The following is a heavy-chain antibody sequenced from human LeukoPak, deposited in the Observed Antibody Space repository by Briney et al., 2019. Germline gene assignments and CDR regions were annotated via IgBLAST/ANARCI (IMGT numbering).Heavy chain of an antibody. Sequence: SETLSLTCAVYGGSFSGYYWSWIRQPPGKGLEWIGEINHSGSTNYNPSLKSRVTISVDKSKNQFSLKLSSVTAADTAVYYCARVVVPAAISYWYFDLWGRGTLVTVSS. V-gene: IGHV4-34*01. CDR2: INHSGST. CDR1: GGSFSGYY. D-gene: IGHD2-2*02. J-gene: IGHJ2*01. CDR3: ARVVVPAAISYWYFDL.